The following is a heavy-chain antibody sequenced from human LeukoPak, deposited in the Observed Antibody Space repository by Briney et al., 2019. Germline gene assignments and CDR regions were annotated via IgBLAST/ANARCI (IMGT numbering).Heavy chain of an antibody. Sequence: GGSLRLSCAASGFTFSSYGMHWVRQAPGKGLEWVAVIWYDGSNKYYADSVKGRFTISRDNSKNTLYLQMNSLRAEDTAVYYCARDPKSSGYYYFGYWGQGTLVTVSS. J-gene: IGHJ4*02. D-gene: IGHD3-22*01. CDR3: ARDPKSSGYYYFGY. CDR1: GFTFSSYG. CDR2: IWYDGSNK. V-gene: IGHV3-33*01.